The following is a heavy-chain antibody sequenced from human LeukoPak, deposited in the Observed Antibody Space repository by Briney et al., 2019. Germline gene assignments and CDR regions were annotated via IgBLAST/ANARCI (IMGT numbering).Heavy chain of an antibody. CDR1: GFTVSSNY. CDR3: ARDPKLSYFDY. J-gene: IGHJ4*02. CDR2: IYSGGST. V-gene: IGHV3-66*01. Sequence: GGSLRLSCAASGFTVSSNYMSWVRQAPEKGLEWVSVIYSGGSTYYADSVKGSFTISRDNSKNTLYLQMNSLRAEDTAVYYCARDPKLSYFDYWGQGTLVTVSS.